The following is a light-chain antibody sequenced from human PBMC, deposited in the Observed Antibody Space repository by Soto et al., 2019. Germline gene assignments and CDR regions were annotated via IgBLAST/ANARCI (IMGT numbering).Light chain of an antibody. CDR3: QQSYGLPS. V-gene: IGKV1-39*01. Sequence: DFQMTQSPSSLSASVGDRVTISCRANQNIHNFLGWYQQKAGAAPTLLISSASILQSGVPPRFSGGGSGTEFSLTISSLQDEYSATYYCQQSYGLPSFGQGTKVEIK. CDR2: SAS. J-gene: IGKJ1*01. CDR1: QNIHNF.